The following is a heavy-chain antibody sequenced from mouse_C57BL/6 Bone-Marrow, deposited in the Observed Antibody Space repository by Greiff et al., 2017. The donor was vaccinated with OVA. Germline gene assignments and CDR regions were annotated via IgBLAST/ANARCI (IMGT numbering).Heavy chain of an antibody. CDR3: ARIASSHYGSSSCAMDY. CDR2: IWWDDDK. CDR1: GFSLSTFGMG. V-gene: IGHV8-8*01. Sequence: QVTLKESGPGILQPSQTLSLTCSFSGFSLSTFGMGVGWIRQPSGKGLEWLAPIWWDDDKYYNPALKSRLTISKDPSKNLVFLKIANVDSADTSTYSCARIASSHYGSSSCAMDYWGQGTSVTVSS. J-gene: IGHJ4*01. D-gene: IGHD1-1*01.